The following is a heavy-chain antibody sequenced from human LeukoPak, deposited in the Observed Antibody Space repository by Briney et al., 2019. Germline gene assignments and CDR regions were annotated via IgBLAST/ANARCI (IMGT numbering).Heavy chain of an antibody. J-gene: IGHJ4*02. Sequence: SETLSLTCTVPGGSISNYYWTWIRQAAGKGLEWIGRIHASGSTYYNPSLRSRVTMSLDTTKNQFSLKLSSVTAADTAVYYCARGEDYYDSSGYYYAPSAGAFDYWGQGTLVTVSS. V-gene: IGHV4-4*07. CDR1: GGSISNYY. CDR3: ARGEDYYDSSGYYYAPSAGAFDY. CDR2: IHASGST. D-gene: IGHD3-22*01.